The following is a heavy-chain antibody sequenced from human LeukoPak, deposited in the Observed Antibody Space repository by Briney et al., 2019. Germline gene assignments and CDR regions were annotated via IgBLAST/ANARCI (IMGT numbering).Heavy chain of an antibody. D-gene: IGHD2-2*01. CDR1: GFTFRSYA. J-gene: IGHJ2*01. V-gene: IGHV4-39*07. Sequence: GSLRLSCAASGFTFRSYAMSWIRQPPGKGLEWIGSIYYSGSTYYNPSLKSRVTISVDTSKNQFSLKLSSVTAADTAVYYCAREPPGYCSSTSCRSYWYFDLWGRGTLVTVSS. CDR3: AREPPGYCSSTSCRSYWYFDL. CDR2: IYYSGST.